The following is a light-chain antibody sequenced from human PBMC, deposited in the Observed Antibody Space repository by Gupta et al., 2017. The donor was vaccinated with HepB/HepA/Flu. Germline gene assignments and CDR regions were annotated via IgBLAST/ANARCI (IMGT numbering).Light chain of an antibody. CDR3: QQYHSYPLT. CDR1: QGIGNY. J-gene: IGKJ5*01. Sequence: DIQMTQSPSSLSASLGDRVTITCRASQGIGNYLAWFQQKPGAAPKSLIYAASSLQSGVPSKFSGSVSATDFTLTISNLQPEDFATYYCQQYHSYPLTFGQGTRLEIK. CDR2: AAS. V-gene: IGKV1-16*02.